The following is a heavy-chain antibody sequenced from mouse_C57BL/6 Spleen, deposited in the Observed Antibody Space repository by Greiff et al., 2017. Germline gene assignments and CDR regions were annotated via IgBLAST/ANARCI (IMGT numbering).Heavy chain of an antibody. D-gene: IGHD4-1*01. Sequence: VQLQQSGAELVMPGASVKLSCKASGYTFTSYWMHWVKQRPGQGLEWIGEIDPSDSYTNYNQKFKGKSTLTVDKSSSTAYMQLSSLTSEDSAVYYCARNWDGYFDYWGQGTTLTVSS. V-gene: IGHV1-69*01. CDR1: GYTFTSYW. CDR2: IDPSDSYT. CDR3: ARNWDGYFDY. J-gene: IGHJ2*01.